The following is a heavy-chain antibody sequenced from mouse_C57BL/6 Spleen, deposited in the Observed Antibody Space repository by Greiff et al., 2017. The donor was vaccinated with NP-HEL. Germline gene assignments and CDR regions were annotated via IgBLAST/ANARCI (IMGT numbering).Heavy chain of an antibody. CDR3: AYYDYDGGTAH. Sequence: QVQLQQPGAELVKPGASVKVSCKASGYTFTSYWMHWVKQRPGQGLEWIGRIHPSDSDTNYNQKFKGKATLTVDKSSSTAYMQLSSLTSEDSAVYYCAYYDYDGGTAHWGQGTLVTVSA. CDR1: GYTFTSYW. V-gene: IGHV1-74*01. D-gene: IGHD2-4*01. J-gene: IGHJ3*01. CDR2: IHPSDSDT.